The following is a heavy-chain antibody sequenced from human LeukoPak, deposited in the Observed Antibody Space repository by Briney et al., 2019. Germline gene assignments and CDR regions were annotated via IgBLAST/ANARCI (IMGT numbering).Heavy chain of an antibody. CDR2: FDPEDGET. Sequence: ASVKVSCKVSGYTLTELSMHWVRQAPGKGLEWMGGFDPEDGETIYAQKFQGRVTMTEDTSTDTAYMELSSLRSEDTAVYYCARGGYDFWSGYYVEAFDIWGQGTMVTVSS. CDR1: GYTLTELS. CDR3: ARGGYDFWSGYYVEAFDI. D-gene: IGHD3-3*01. V-gene: IGHV1-24*01. J-gene: IGHJ3*02.